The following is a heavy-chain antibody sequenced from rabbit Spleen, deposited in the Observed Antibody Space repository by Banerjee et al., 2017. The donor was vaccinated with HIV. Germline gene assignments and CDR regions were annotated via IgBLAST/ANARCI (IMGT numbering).Heavy chain of an antibody. V-gene: IGHV1S40*01. CDR3: ARDSASSFSSYGMDL. Sequence: QSLEESGGDLVKPGASLTLTCTVSGFSLSSNDMSWVRQAPGKGLEWIACIDSGSSGFTYFASWAKGRFTISKTSSTTVTLQMTSLTVADTAIYFCARDSASSFSSYGMDLWAQAPSSPS. CDR1: GFSLSSND. J-gene: IGHJ6*01. D-gene: IGHD8-1*01. CDR2: IDSGSSGFT.